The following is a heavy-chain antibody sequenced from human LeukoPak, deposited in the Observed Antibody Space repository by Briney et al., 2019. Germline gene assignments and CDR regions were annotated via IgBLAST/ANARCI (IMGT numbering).Heavy chain of an antibody. J-gene: IGHJ5*02. CDR2: ISDSGST. V-gene: IGHV3-23*01. CDR3: AKTISGYCSRTSCLNWFDT. D-gene: IGHD2-2*03. Sequence: GGSLRLSCAASGFTFSSYAMSWVRPAPGKGLEWVSTISDSGSTYYADFLKGRFSISRDNSKNTLYLQMKSLRAEDTAVYYCAKTISGYCSRTSCLNWFDTWGQGTLVTVSS. CDR1: GFTFSSYA.